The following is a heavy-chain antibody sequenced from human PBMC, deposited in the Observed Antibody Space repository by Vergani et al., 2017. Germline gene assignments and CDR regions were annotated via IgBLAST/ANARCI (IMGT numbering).Heavy chain of an antibody. J-gene: IGHJ1*01. D-gene: IGHD6-13*01. Sequence: QVHLVESGGGVVQPGRSLRLSCVVSGFTSSYYGMHWVRQAPGMGLEWVAVISYDGTQKYYADSVKGRFTISRDNSKSTLYLQMNSLRTEDTAVYYCATKSCVTPGCQIGYFREWGQGTLVTVSS. CDR2: ISYDGTQK. CDR3: ATKSCVTPGCQIGYFRE. CDR1: GFTSSYYG. V-gene: IGHV3-30*03.